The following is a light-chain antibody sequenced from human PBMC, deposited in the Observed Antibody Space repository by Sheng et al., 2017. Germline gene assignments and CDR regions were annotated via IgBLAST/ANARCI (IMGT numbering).Light chain of an antibody. CDR2: NAS. CDR1: QGISSA. Sequence: AIQLTQSPSSLSASVADRVTIACRASQGISSALAWYQQKSGKAPKVLIFNASSLVSGVPSRFSGSGSGTEFTLTISSLQPEDFATYHCQQSTTYLTFGGGTKVEIK. V-gene: IGKV1-13*02. CDR3: QQSTTYLT. J-gene: IGKJ4*01.